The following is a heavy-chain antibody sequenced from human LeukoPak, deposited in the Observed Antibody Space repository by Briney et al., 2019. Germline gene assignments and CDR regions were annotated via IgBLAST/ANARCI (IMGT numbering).Heavy chain of an antibody. J-gene: IGHJ4*02. CDR1: GFTFSSYW. CDR2: IKQDGSEK. CDR3: ARESMYYDFWSGYYTLYYFDY. V-gene: IGHV3-7*01. D-gene: IGHD3-3*01. Sequence: GGSLRLSCAASGFTFSSYWMSWVRQAPGKGLEWVANIKQDGSEKYYVDSVKGRFTISRDNAKNSLYLQMNSLRAEDTAVYYCARESMYYDFWSGYYTLYYFDYWGQGTLVTVSS.